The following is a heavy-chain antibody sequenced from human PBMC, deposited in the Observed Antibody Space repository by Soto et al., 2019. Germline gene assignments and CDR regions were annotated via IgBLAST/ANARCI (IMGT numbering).Heavy chain of an antibody. CDR3: ARDEYSSGWGSGWHYFDY. J-gene: IGHJ4*02. V-gene: IGHV1-46*01. Sequence: ASVKVSCKASGYTFTSYYMHWVRQAPGQGLEWMGIINPSGGSTSYAQKFQGRVTMTRDTSTSTVYMELSSLRSEDTAVYYCARDEYSSGWGSGWHYFDYWGQGTLVTVSS. D-gene: IGHD6-25*01. CDR2: INPSGGST. CDR1: GYTFTSYY.